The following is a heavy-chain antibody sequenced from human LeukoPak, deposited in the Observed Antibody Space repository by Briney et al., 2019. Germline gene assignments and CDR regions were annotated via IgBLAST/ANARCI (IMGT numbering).Heavy chain of an antibody. CDR3: AKEVWRRTVTTPLDY. D-gene: IGHD4-17*01. CDR1: VFTFSSYA. Sequence: GGSLRLSCAASVFTFSSYAMSWVRQAPGKGLEWVSAISGSGGSTYYADSVKGRFTISRDNSKNTLYLQMNSLRAEDTAVYYCAKEVWRRTVTTPLDYWGQGTLVTVSS. V-gene: IGHV3-23*01. CDR2: ISGSGGST. J-gene: IGHJ4*02.